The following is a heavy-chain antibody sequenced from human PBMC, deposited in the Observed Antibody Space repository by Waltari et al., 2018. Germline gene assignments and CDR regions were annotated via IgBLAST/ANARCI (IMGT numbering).Heavy chain of an antibody. CDR2: MNPNSGNT. Sequence: QVQLVQSGAEVKKPGASVKVSCKASGYTFTSYDINWVRQATGQVLEWMGWMNPNSGNTGYAQKCQGRVTMTRNTSISTAYMELSSLRSEDTAVYYCARGVRWELRSYWYFDLWGRGTLVTVSS. CDR1: GYTFTSYD. D-gene: IGHD1-26*01. V-gene: IGHV1-8*01. J-gene: IGHJ2*01. CDR3: ARGVRWELRSYWYFDL.